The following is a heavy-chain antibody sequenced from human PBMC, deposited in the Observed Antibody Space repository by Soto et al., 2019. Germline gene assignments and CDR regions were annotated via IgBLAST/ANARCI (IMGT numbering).Heavy chain of an antibody. D-gene: IGHD2-21*02. CDR1: GGSITDYS. V-gene: IGHV4-4*07. Sequence: PSETLSLTCTVSGGSITDYSWVWIRQPAGKGLEWIGRIFSSGSTNYNPSLKGRITMSLDTSKNQFSLKLNSATATDTAVYLCARDQGVVVTADNWFGPWGQGILVTVSS. CDR3: ARDQGVVVTADNWFGP. CDR2: IFSSGST. J-gene: IGHJ5*02.